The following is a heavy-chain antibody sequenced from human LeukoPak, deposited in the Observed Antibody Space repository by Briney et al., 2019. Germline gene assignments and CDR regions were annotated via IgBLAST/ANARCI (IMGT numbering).Heavy chain of an antibody. V-gene: IGHV3-23*01. D-gene: IGHD6-13*01. CDR1: GFTFSYYA. CDR2: ISGNGGST. CDR3: AKPAIAAGGYHYYYYMDV. Sequence: GGSLRLSCAASGFTFSYYAMNWVRQAPGKGLEWVSAISGNGGSTYYADSVKGRFTISRDNPKNTLDLQMNSLRAEDTAVYYCAKPAIAAGGYHYYYYMDVWGKGTTVTVSS. J-gene: IGHJ6*03.